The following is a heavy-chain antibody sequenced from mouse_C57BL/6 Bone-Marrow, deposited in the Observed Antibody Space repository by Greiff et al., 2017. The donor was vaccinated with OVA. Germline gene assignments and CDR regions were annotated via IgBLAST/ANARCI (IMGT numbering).Heavy chain of an antibody. Sequence: QVTLKESGPGILQPSQTLSLTCSFSGFSLSTFGMGVGWIRQPSGKGLEWLAHIWWDDDKYYNPALKSRLTISKDTSKNQVFLKIANVDTADTATYYWARSNYDYDGGYAMDYWGQGTSVTVSS. V-gene: IGHV8-8*01. J-gene: IGHJ4*01. CDR3: ARSNYDYDGGYAMDY. CDR2: IWWDDDK. CDR1: GFSLSTFGMG. D-gene: IGHD2-4*01.